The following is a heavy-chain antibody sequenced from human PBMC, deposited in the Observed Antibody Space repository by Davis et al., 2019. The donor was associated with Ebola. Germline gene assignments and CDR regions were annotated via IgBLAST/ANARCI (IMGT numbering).Heavy chain of an antibody. CDR2: INPDGTKT. CDR3: TRDFDWHDGS. V-gene: IGHV3-74*01. CDR1: GFTFSSHW. Sequence: GESLKISCAASGFTFSSHWIHWVRQGPGKGLLWVLRINPDGTKTGYADSVRGRFTISRDNAKNTVFLQMNSLRAEDTAVYYCTRDFDWHDGSWGLGTLVTVSS. D-gene: IGHD3-9*01. J-gene: IGHJ5*02.